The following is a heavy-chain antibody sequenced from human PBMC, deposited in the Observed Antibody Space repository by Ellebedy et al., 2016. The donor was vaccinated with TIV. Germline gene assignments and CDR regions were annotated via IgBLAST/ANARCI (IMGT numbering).Heavy chain of an antibody. CDR3: ARDSSSSPVFDY. Sequence: GGSLRLXXAASGFTFSSYAMSWVRQAPGKGLEWVSAISGSGGSTYYADSVKGRFTISRDNAKNSLYLQMNSLRAEDTAVYYCARDSSSSPVFDYWGQGTLVTVSS. CDR1: GFTFSSYA. J-gene: IGHJ4*02. CDR2: ISGSGGST. D-gene: IGHD6-6*01. V-gene: IGHV3-23*01.